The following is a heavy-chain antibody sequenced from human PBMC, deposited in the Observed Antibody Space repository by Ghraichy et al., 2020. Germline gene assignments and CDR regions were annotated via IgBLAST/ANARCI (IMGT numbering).Heavy chain of an antibody. V-gene: IGHV3-74*01. Sequence: GESLNISCAASGFAFSRYWMHWVRQAPGKGLVWVSRINSDWSETIYADSVKGRFTISRDNAKNTLYLQMDSLRAEDTAVYYCARAFMDVNSGYRFLDYWGQGILVTVSP. CDR3: ARAFMDVNSGYRFLDY. D-gene: IGHD3-22*01. CDR1: GFAFSRYW. CDR2: INSDWSET. J-gene: IGHJ4*02.